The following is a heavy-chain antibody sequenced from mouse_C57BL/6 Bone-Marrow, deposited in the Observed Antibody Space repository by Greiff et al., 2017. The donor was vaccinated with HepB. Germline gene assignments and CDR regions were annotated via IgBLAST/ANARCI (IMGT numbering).Heavy chain of an antibody. CDR3: AIREDSSGFAY. CDR1: GYTFTSYW. V-gene: IGHV1-74*01. Sequence: VQLQESGAELVKPGASVKVSCKASGYTFTSYWMHWVKQRPGQGLEWIGRIHPSDSDTNYNQKFKGKATLTVDKSSSTAYMQLSSLTSEDSAVYYCAIREDSSGFAYWGQGTLVTVSA. D-gene: IGHD3-2*02. CDR2: IHPSDSDT. J-gene: IGHJ3*01.